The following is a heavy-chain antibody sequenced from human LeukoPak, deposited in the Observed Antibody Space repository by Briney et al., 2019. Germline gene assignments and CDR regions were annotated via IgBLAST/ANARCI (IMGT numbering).Heavy chain of an antibody. D-gene: IGHD3-3*01. J-gene: IGHJ4*02. CDR2: VSAYTGNT. V-gene: IGHV1-18*01. CDR3: ARDPGRGTYDTSGFHY. Sequence: ASVKVSCKTSGYDFTTYGITWVRQAPGQGLEWMGWVSAYTGNTNYAQSLQDRVIMIADTSTDTAYMELRSLRPDDTAVYYCARDPGRGTYDTSGFHYWGQGTLVTVSS. CDR1: GYDFTTYG.